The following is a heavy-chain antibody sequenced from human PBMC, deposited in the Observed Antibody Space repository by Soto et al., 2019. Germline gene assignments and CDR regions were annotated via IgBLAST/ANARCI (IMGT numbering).Heavy chain of an antibody. V-gene: IGHV1-69*12. CDR3: ARVYGDYVIDTWFDP. J-gene: IGHJ5*02. Sequence: QVQLVQSGAEVKTPGSSVKVACKACGGTFSTSAISWVRQAPGQGLEWMGGIIPIFGTTNYAQKFQGRVTTTADESTSTAYMELNSLRSEDTAVYYCARVYGDYVIDTWFDPWGQGTLVTVS. CDR1: GGTFSTSA. CDR2: IIPIFGTT. D-gene: IGHD4-17*01.